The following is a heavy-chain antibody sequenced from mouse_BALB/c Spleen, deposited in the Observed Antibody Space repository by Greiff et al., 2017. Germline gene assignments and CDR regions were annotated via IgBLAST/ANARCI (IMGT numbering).Heavy chain of an antibody. Sequence: QVQLQQSGAELVRPGSSVKISCKASGYAFSSYWMNWVKQRPGQGLEWIGQIYPGDGDTNYNGKFKGKATLTADKSSSTAYMQLSSLTSEDSAVYFCARSGWDGYYAMDYWGQGTSVTVSS. CDR3: ARSGWDGYYAMDY. CDR2: IYPGDGDT. J-gene: IGHJ4*01. D-gene: IGHD4-1*01. V-gene: IGHV1-80*01. CDR1: GYAFSSYW.